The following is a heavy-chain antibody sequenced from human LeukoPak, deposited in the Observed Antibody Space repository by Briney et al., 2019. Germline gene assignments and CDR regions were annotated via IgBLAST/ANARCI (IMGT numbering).Heavy chain of an antibody. CDR1: GYTFTGYY. CDR2: INPNSGGT. J-gene: IGHJ4*02. V-gene: IGHV1-2*02. D-gene: IGHD6-6*01. CDR3: ARVGLWQLLPYYFDY. Sequence: ASVKVSCKASGYTFTGYYMHWVRQAPGQGLEWMGWINPNSGGTNYAQKLQGRVTMTTDTSTSTAYMELRSLRSDDTAVYYCARVGLWQLLPYYFDYWGQGTLVTVSS.